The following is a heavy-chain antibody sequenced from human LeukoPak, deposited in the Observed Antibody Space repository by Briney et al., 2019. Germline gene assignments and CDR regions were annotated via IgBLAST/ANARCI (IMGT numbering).Heavy chain of an antibody. CDR3: ARDYTILMGTFDY. Sequence: GASVKVSCKASGYTFTSYDINWVRQATGQGLEWMGWINAGNGNTKYSQKFQGRVTITRDTSASTAYMELSSLRSEDTAVYYCARDYTILMGTFDYWGQGTLVTVSS. J-gene: IGHJ4*02. CDR1: GYTFTSYD. V-gene: IGHV1-3*01. D-gene: IGHD2-8*01. CDR2: INAGNGNT.